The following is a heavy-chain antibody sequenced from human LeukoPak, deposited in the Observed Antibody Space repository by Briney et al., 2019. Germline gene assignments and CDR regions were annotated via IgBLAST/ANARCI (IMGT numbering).Heavy chain of an antibody. CDR1: GFTFSSFA. D-gene: IGHD4-23*01. V-gene: IGHV3-23*01. CDR3: AKAPHGGNFYFDY. Sequence: GGSLRLSCAASGFTFSSFAMNWVRQAPGKGLEWVSGISGSGISRGYADSVKGRFTISRDNSKNTLYLQMNSLRAEDTAVYYCAKAPHGGNFYFDYWGQGTLVTVSS. CDR2: ISGSGISR. J-gene: IGHJ4*02.